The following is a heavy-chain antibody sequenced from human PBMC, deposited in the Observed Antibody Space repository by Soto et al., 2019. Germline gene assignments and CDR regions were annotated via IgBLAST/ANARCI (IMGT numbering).Heavy chain of an antibody. CDR1: GFSFSQHA. Sequence: QVQLLESGGGVAQPGRSLRLSCEASGFSFSQHAMHWVRQAPGKGLEWVVVMSFVGTYKHYADSVRGRFTISRDNSKNTLFLQLDSLRPADTGAYYCARGLTNSNGGIDIWGQGATVSVSS. CDR3: ARGLTNSNGGIDI. V-gene: IGHV3-30*04. J-gene: IGHJ6*01. D-gene: IGHD2-8*01. CDR2: MSFVGTYK.